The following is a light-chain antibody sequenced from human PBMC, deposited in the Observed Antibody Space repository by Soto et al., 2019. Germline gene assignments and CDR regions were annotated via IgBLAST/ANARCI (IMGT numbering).Light chain of an antibody. CDR2: DAS. CDR1: QSVSSY. V-gene: IGKV3-11*01. J-gene: IGKJ1*01. CDR3: QQRGNCPWT. Sequence: EIVLTQSPATLSLSPGERATLSCRASQSVSSYLAWYQQKPGQAPRLLIYDASNWATGIPARFSGSGSGTDFTLTISSLEPEDFAVYYCQQRGNCPWTFGQGTKVEIK.